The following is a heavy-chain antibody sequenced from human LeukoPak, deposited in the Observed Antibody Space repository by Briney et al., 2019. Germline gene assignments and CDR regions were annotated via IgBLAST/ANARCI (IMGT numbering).Heavy chain of an antibody. CDR1: GFTFNGYS. Sequence: GGSLRLSCAASGFTFNGYSMNWVRQAPGKGLEWVSYITGSGSTVYYADSVKGRFTISRDNSKNTLYLLMNSLRAEDTAVYYCARDAASLVVIAILPSQLPDYWGQGTLVTVSS. CDR2: ITGSGSTV. D-gene: IGHD2-21*01. CDR3: ARDAASLVVIAILPSQLPDY. V-gene: IGHV3-48*01. J-gene: IGHJ4*02.